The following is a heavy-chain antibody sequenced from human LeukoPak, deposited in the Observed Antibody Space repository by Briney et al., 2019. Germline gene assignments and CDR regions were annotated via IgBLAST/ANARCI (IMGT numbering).Heavy chain of an antibody. Sequence: SVKLSCKASGGTFSSYAIIWVRQAPGQGLEWMGRIIPIFGTANYAQKYQGRVTITTDESTSTAYMELSSLRSEATAVYYCARARYFDWLNDYWGQGTLVTVSS. CDR2: IIPIFGTA. CDR1: GGTFSSYA. D-gene: IGHD3-9*01. V-gene: IGHV1-69*05. J-gene: IGHJ4*02. CDR3: ARARYFDWLNDY.